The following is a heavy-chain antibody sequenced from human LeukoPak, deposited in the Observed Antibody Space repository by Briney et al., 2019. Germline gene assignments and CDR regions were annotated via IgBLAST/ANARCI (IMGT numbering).Heavy chain of an antibody. Sequence: GRSLRLSCVASGLTLSGYAMSWVRQAPGKGLEWVSAISNSGDSTYYADSVKGRFVISRDNSINTLYLQMSSLSAEDTALYYCAKPWYGGPVDYWGQGALVTVSS. CDR3: AKPWYGGPVDY. CDR1: GLTLSGYA. D-gene: IGHD2-15*01. J-gene: IGHJ4*02. CDR2: ISNSGDST. V-gene: IGHV3-23*01.